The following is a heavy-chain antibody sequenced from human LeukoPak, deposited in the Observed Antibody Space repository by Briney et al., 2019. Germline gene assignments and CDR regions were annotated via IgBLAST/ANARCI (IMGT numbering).Heavy chain of an antibody. CDR1: GFTFSSYA. V-gene: IGHV3-23*01. D-gene: IGHD3-10*01. J-gene: IGHJ4*02. CDR2: ISGSGDST. Sequence: GRSLRLSCAASGFTFSSYAMNWVRQAPGKGLEWVSLISGSGDSTYYADSVKGRSTISRDNSKNTLYLQMNSLRAEDTAVYYCAKGSSGSYYSHFDYWGQGTLVTVSS. CDR3: AKGSSGSYYSHFDY.